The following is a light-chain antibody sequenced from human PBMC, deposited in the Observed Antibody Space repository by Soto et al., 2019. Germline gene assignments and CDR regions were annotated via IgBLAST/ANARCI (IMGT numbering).Light chain of an antibody. CDR3: QQYGSSPIT. Sequence: EIVLTQSPGTLSLSPGERATLSCGASQSVSNNYLAWYQQKPGQAPRLLIYDASRRATGIPDRFSGSGSGTDFTLTISRLEPEDFAVYYCQQYGSSPITFGQGTRLEIK. J-gene: IGKJ5*01. CDR2: DAS. V-gene: IGKV3D-20*01. CDR1: QSVSNNY.